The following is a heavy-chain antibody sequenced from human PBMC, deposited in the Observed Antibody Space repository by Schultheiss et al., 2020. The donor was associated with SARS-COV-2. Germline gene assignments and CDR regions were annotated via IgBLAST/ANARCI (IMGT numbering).Heavy chain of an antibody. V-gene: IGHV3-13*01. Sequence: GGSLRLSCATAGFTFSSYDMHWVRQATGKGLEWVSGIDTAGNGYYAGSVKGRFTISRDNAKNTLYLQMNSLRAEDTAVYYCARVEYYDFWSGYYTMTPYYYYGMDVWGQGTTVTVSS. J-gene: IGHJ6*02. CDR3: ARVEYYDFWSGYYTMTPYYYYGMDV. D-gene: IGHD3-3*01. CDR2: IDTAGNG. CDR1: GFTFSSYD.